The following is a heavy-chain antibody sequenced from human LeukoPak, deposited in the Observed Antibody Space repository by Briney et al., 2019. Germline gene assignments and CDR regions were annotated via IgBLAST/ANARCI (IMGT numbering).Heavy chain of an antibody. J-gene: IGHJ4*02. D-gene: IGHD3-22*01. CDR1: GFTFSSYE. V-gene: IGHV3-48*03. CDR3: ARDAFDSSGYSPGV. CDR2: ISSSGSTI. Sequence: GGSLRLSCAASGFTFSSYEMNWVRQAPGKGLEWVSYISSSGSTIYYADSVKGRFTISRDNAKSSLYLQMNSLRAEDTAVYYCARDAFDSSGYSPGVWGQGTLVTVSS.